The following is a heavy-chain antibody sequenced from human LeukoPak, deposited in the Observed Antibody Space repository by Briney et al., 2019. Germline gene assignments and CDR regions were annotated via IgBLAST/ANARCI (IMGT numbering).Heavy chain of an antibody. J-gene: IGHJ4*02. Sequence: ASVKVSCKASGYTFTSYGISWVRQAPGQGLEWMGWISAYNGNTNYAQKLQGRVTMTTDTSTSTAYMELRSLRSDDTAVYYCAKDIGLWLVPVYFDYWGQGTLVTVSS. CDR1: GYTFTSYG. D-gene: IGHD6-19*01. V-gene: IGHV1-18*01. CDR3: AKDIGLWLVPVYFDY. CDR2: ISAYNGNT.